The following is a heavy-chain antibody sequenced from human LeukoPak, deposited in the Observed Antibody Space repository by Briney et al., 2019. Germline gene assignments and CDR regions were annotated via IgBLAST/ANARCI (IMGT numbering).Heavy chain of an antibody. CDR2: IYYSGST. J-gene: IGHJ5*02. CDR3: ARATVTTGWFDP. V-gene: IGHV4-59*01. CDR1: GGSISSYY. Sequence: SETLSLTCTVSGGSISSYYWSWIGQPPGKGLEWIGYIYYSGSTNYNPSLKSRVTISVDTSKNQFSLKLSSVTAADTAVYYCARATVTTGWFDPWGQGTLVTVSS. D-gene: IGHD4-17*01.